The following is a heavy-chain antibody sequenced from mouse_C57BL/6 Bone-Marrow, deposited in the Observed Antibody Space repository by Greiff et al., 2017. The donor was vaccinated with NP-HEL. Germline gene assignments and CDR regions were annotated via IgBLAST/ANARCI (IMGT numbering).Heavy chain of an antibody. CDR2: IWGGGST. J-gene: IGHJ3*01. D-gene: IGHD1-1*01. CDR1: GFSLTSYG. V-gene: IGHV2-9*01. CDR3: AKHDYYGSSSFAY. Sequence: QVHVKQSGPGLVAPSQSLSITCTVSGFSLTSYGVDWVRQPPGKGLEWLGVIWGGGSTNYNSALMSRLSISKDNSKSQVFLKMNSLQTDDTAMYYCAKHDYYGSSSFAYWGQGTLVTVSA.